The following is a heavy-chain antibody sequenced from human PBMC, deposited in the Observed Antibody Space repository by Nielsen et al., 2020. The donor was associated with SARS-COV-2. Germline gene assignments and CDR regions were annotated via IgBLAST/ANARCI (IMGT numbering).Heavy chain of an antibody. CDR1: EFTFSRYT. CDR2: ISRSSGHK. V-gene: IGHV3-21*01. CDR3: AREVVPATMIDYYYGMDV. D-gene: IGHD2-2*01. J-gene: IGHJ6*02. Sequence: GGSLRLSCTGPEFTFSRYTMNWVRQAPGKGLEWVSSISRSSGHKYYAGAVRGRFTISRDNAKNSLYLQMHSLRAEDTAVYYCAREVVPATMIDYYYGMDVWGQGTTVTVSS.